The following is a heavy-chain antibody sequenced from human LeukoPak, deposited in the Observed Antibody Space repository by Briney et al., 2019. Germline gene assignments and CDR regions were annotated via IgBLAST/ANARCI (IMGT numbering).Heavy chain of an antibody. J-gene: IGHJ4*02. V-gene: IGHV3-30*02. D-gene: IGHD3-10*01. CDR2: IRYDGSDK. CDR1: GFIFSNYG. CDR3: AKDPRRGWFGQFGLDS. Sequence: GGSLRLSCAASGFIFSNYGIHWVRQAPGKGLEWVAFIRYDGSDKYYADSVKGRFTISRDNSKNTLYLQMKSLRTGDTAVYYCAKDPRRGWFGQFGLDSWGQGTLVTVSS.